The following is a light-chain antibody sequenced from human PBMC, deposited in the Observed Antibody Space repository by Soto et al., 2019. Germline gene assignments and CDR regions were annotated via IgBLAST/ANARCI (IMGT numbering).Light chain of an antibody. CDR2: GAS. Sequence: EIVMTQSPATLSVSPGERATLSCRASQSIYSNLAWYQQKPGQAPRLLIYGASTRASGLPARFSGSGSGTEFTLTISSLQSEDFAVYYCQQRSNWRWLTFGGGTKVEIK. CDR3: QQRSNWRWLT. J-gene: IGKJ4*01. CDR1: QSIYSN. V-gene: IGKV3-15*01.